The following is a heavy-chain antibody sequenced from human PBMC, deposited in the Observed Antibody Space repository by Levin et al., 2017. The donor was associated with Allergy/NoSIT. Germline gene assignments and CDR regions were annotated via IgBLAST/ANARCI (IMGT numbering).Heavy chain of an antibody. J-gene: IGHJ4*02. V-gene: IGHV3-21*01. Sequence: GESLKISCAASGFTFSKYSMNWVRKAPGKGLEWVSSVSSSGAYKFYADSVKGRFTISRDNAKNSLYLQMDSLRAEDAAVYYCAREIRADTSGWYPYYFDYWGQGTLVTVSS. CDR1: GFTFSKYS. CDR2: VSSSGAYK. D-gene: IGHD6-19*01. CDR3: AREIRADTSGWYPYYFDY.